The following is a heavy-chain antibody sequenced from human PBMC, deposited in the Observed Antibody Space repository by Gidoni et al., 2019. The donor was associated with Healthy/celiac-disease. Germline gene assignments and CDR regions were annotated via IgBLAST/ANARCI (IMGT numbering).Heavy chain of an antibody. CDR1: GFTFDDYA. J-gene: IGHJ4*02. Sequence: EVQLVESGGGLVQSGRSLRLSCAASGFTFDDYAMHWVRQAPGKGLEWVSGISGNSGSIGYADSVKGRFTISRDNAKNSLYLQMNSLRAEDTALYYCAKDIDPVVGYFDYWGQGTLVTVSS. V-gene: IGHV3-9*01. CDR2: ISGNSGSI. D-gene: IGHD2-2*01. CDR3: AKDIDPVVGYFDY.